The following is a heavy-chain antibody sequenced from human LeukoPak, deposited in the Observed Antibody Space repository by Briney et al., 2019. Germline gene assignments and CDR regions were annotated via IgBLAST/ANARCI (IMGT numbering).Heavy chain of an antibody. V-gene: IGHV4-4*07. CDR2: IYTSGST. CDR3: ARPVRDRLPGSSSSHGMDV. CDR1: GGSISSYY. D-gene: IGHD6-13*01. J-gene: IGHJ6*02. Sequence: SETLSLTCTVSGGSISSYYWSWIRQPAGKGLEWIGGIYTSGSTNYNPSLTSRVTMSVDTSKNQFSLKLSSVTAADTAVYYCARPVRDRLPGSSSSHGMDVWGQGTTVTVSS.